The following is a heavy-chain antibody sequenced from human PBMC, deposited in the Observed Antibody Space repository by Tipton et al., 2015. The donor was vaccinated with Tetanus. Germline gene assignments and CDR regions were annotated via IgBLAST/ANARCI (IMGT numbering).Heavy chain of an antibody. CDR1: GYTFTGYY. D-gene: IGHD3-10*01. Sequence: QSGPEVKQPGASVKVSCKASGYTFTGYYLHWVRQAPGQELEWMGWISPNNGGTNYAQNFQGRVTMTRDTSITTAYMELSRLTSDDTAMYYCATGPGSYSTYWGQGALVTVSS. CDR3: ATGPGSYSTY. CDR2: ISPNNGGT. J-gene: IGHJ4*02. V-gene: IGHV1-2*02.